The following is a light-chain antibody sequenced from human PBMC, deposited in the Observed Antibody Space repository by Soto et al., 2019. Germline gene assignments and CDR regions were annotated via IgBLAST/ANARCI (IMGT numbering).Light chain of an antibody. Sequence: DIQMTQSPSTLSASVGDRVTITCLASQSISSWLAWYQQKPGKAPKLLIYDASSLESGVPSRLSGSGSGTEFTLTISSLQPDDFAPYYCQQYNSYPWTFGQGTKVEIK. CDR1: QSISSW. V-gene: IGKV1-5*01. J-gene: IGKJ1*01. CDR2: DAS. CDR3: QQYNSYPWT.